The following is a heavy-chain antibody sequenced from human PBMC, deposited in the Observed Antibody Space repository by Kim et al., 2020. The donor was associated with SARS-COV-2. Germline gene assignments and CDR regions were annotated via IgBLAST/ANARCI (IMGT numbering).Heavy chain of an antibody. D-gene: IGHD6-13*01. CDR1: GFTFSSYG. J-gene: IGHJ5*02. CDR2: ISYDGSNK. Sequence: GGSLRLSCAASGFTFSSYGMHWVRQAPGKGLEWVAVISYDGSNKYYADSVKGRFTISRDNSKNTLYLQMNSLRAEDTAVYYCATLASIAAAGMFVPWGQG. V-gene: IGHV3-33*05. CDR3: ATLASIAAAGMFVP.